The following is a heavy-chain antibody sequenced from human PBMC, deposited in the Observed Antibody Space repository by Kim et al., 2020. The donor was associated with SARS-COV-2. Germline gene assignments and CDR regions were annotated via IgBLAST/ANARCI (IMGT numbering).Heavy chain of an antibody. D-gene: IGHD6-6*01. CDR2: N. J-gene: IGHJ4*02. CDR3: ARIAAVYYFDY. Sequence: NDYSVSVKSRITINADTSKNQFSLQLTSVTPEDTAVYYCARIAAVYYFDYWGQGTLVTVSS. V-gene: IGHV6-1*01.